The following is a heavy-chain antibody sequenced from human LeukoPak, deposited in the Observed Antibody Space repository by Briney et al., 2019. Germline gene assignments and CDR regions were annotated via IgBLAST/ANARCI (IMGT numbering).Heavy chain of an antibody. V-gene: IGHV3-21*04. CDR2: ISSSSRSYI. CDR1: GFTFSYYS. J-gene: IGHJ4*02. CDR3: AKLDTSFLGLLSSGNHDY. Sequence: GGSLRLSCAASGFTFSYYSMNWVRQAPGKGLEWVSSISSSSRSYIYYADSVKGRFTISRDNSKNTLYLQMNSLRAEDTAVYYCAKLDTSFLGLLSSGNHDYWGQGTLVTVSS. D-gene: IGHD3-3*01.